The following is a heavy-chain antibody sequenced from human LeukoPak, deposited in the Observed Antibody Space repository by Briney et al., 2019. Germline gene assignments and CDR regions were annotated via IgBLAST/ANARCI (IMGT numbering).Heavy chain of an antibody. Sequence: GGSLRLSCAASGFIFSTYGMSWVRQAPGKGLEWVSTFSGSGGSTYYADFVKGRFTISRDNSKNTLSLQMNSLRAEDTAVYYCAKSLGAYGRFDYWGQGTLVTVSS. J-gene: IGHJ4*02. D-gene: IGHD3-16*01. CDR3: AKSLGAYGRFDY. CDR1: GFIFSTYG. V-gene: IGHV3-23*01. CDR2: FSGSGGST.